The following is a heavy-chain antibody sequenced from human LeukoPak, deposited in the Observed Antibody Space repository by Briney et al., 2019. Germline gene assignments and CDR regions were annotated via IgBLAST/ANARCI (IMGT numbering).Heavy chain of an antibody. Sequence: GGSLRLSCAASGFTVSSLYMSWVRQAPGKGLGWVSVIYSGVSTYYADSVKGRFTISRDNSKNTLYLQMNSLRAEDTAVYDCARASSSLGVDFDYWGQGTLVSVCS. CDR3: ARASSSLGVDFDY. J-gene: IGHJ4*02. V-gene: IGHV3-53*01. CDR2: IYSGVST. CDR1: GFTVSSLY. D-gene: IGHD3-3*01.